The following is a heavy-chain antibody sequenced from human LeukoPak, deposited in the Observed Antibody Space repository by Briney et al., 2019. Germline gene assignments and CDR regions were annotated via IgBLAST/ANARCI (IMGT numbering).Heavy chain of an antibody. Sequence: PSETLSLTCGAYGGSFSGYYWNWIRQSPGMGLEWIGEINHSGSTNYNPSLKSRVTISVDTPKNQFSLRLTSVTAADTAVYYCARGRVQYYFGSGSQGWFDPWGQGTLVTVSS. CDR1: GGSFSGYY. V-gene: IGHV4-34*01. J-gene: IGHJ5*02. CDR2: INHSGST. CDR3: ARGRVQYYFGSGSQGWFDP. D-gene: IGHD3-10*01.